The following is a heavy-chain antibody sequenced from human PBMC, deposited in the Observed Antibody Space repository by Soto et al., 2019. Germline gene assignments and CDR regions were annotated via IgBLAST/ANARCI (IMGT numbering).Heavy chain of an antibody. V-gene: IGHV1-18*04. CDR1: GYTFTSYG. D-gene: IGHD6-13*01. CDR3: AREDVPAEVLGYSSSWYGYYFDSGIDV. Sequence: QVQLVQSGAEVKKPGASVKVSCKASGYTFTSYGISWVRQAPGQGLERMGGISAYNGNTNYAQKLQGRVTMTTDTSASTAYMELRSLRSDDTAVYDCAREDVPAEVLGYSSSWYGYYFDSGIDVWGQGTTVTVSS. CDR2: ISAYNGNT. J-gene: IGHJ6*02.